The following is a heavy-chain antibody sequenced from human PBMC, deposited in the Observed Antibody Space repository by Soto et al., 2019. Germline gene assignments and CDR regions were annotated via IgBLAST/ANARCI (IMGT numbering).Heavy chain of an antibody. CDR3: ARVPYGSSGGI. D-gene: IGHD3-22*01. J-gene: IGHJ3*02. V-gene: IGHV4-31*03. Sequence: QVQLQESGPGLVKPSQTLSLTCTVSGGSISSGGYYWSWIRQHPGKGLEWIGYIYYSGSTYYNPSLKSRVTLSVDTSKTQFSLTLSSVTAADTAVSYCARVPYGSSGGIWGQGTMVTVSS. CDR2: IYYSGST. CDR1: GGSISSGGYY.